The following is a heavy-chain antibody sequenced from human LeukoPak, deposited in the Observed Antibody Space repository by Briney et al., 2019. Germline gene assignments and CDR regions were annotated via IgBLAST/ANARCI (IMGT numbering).Heavy chain of an antibody. V-gene: IGHV3-48*01. CDR2: ISSGSSTI. Sequence: GGSLRLSCAASGFTFSTYIMNWVRQAPGKGLEWVSYISSGSSTIYYADSVKGRFTISRDNSKNTLYLQMNSLRAEDTAVYYCARDLSGPLDYWGQGTLVTVSS. CDR3: ARDLSGPLDY. J-gene: IGHJ4*02. D-gene: IGHD5-12*01. CDR1: GFTFSTYI.